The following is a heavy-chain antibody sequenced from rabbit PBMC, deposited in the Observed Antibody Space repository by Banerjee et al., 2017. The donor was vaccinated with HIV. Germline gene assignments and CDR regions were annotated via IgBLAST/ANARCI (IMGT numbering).Heavy chain of an antibody. D-gene: IGHD8-1*01. J-gene: IGHJ4*01. CDR1: GFSFSSYY. V-gene: IGHV1S40*01. CDR3: AREGAAASYWL. CDR2: INTGSGSA. Sequence: QSLEESGGGLVQPEGSLTLTCTASGFSFSSYYMCWVRRAPGKGLEWIGCINTGSGSAYYASWAKGRFTISKTSSTTVTLQMTSLTAADTATYFCAREGAAASYWLWGPGTLVTV.